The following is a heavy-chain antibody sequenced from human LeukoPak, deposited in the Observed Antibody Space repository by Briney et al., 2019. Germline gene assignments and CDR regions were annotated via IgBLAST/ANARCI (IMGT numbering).Heavy chain of an antibody. Sequence: SETLSLTCTVSGGSISSYYWSWIRQPPGKGLEWIGYIYYSGSTNYNPSLKSRVTISVDTSKNQFSLKLSSVTAADTAVYYCARSPYGSFFDYWGQGTLVTVSS. CDR1: GGSISSYY. CDR2: IYYSGST. V-gene: IGHV4-59*08. J-gene: IGHJ4*02. CDR3: ARSPYGSFFDY. D-gene: IGHD3-10*01.